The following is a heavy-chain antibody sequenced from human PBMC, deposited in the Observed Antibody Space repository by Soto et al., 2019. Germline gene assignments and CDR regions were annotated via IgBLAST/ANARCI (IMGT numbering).Heavy chain of an antibody. CDR3: ARSQNRYSPDS. D-gene: IGHD5-18*01. CDR2: IIPTGGST. Sequence: QVQLVQSGAEVKKPGASVTVSCQASGYTFTSYYMHWVRQAPGQGLEWMGIIIPTGGSTTYAQTFQGRVTMTRDTSTNTVYMELSSLRSEDTAIYCCARSQNRYSPDSWGQGTLVTVSS. CDR1: GYTFTSYY. V-gene: IGHV1-46*01. J-gene: IGHJ4*02.